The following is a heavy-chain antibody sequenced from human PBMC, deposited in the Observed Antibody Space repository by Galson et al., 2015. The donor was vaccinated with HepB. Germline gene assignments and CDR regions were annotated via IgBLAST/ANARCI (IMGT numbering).Heavy chain of an antibody. V-gene: IGHV1-69*13. D-gene: IGHD5-24*01. CDR1: GGTFSSYA. J-gene: IGHJ4*02. CDR2: IIPIFGTA. Sequence: SVKVSCKASGGTFSSYAISWVRQAPGQGLEWMGGIIPIFGTANYAQKFQGRVTITADGSTSTAYMELSSLRSEDTAVYYCASPTLEMATIGGYYFDYWGQGTLVAVSS. CDR3: ASPTLEMATIGGYYFDY.